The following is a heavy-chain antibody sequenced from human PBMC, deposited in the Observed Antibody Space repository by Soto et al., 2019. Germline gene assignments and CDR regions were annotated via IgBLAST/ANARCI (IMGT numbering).Heavy chain of an antibody. CDR1: GFTFSSYA. CDR2: ISGSGGST. V-gene: IGHV3-23*01. CDR3: AKDLAKATVTASDY. D-gene: IGHD4-4*01. Sequence: EVQLLESGGGLVQPGGSLRLSCAASGFTFSSYAMSWVRQAPGKGLEWVSAISGSGGSTYYAASVKGRFTISRDNSKNTLYLQMNSLRAEDTAVYYCAKDLAKATVTASDYWGQGTLVTVSS. J-gene: IGHJ4*02.